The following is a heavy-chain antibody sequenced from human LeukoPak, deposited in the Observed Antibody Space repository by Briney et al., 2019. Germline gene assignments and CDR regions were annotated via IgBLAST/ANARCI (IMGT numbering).Heavy chain of an antibody. J-gene: IGHJ6*03. CDR1: GFSFSSYG. V-gene: IGHV3-48*04. Sequence: GGSLRLSCAASGFSFSSYGMTWVHQAPGKGLEWVSYISSSSSTIYYADSVKGRFTISRDNAKNSLYLQMNSLRAEDTAVYYCARAHYYYLYMDVWGKGTTVTVSS. CDR3: ARAHYYYLYMDV. CDR2: ISSSSSTI.